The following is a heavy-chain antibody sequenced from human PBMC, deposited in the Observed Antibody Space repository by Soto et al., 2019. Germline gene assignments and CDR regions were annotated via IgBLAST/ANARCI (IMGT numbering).Heavy chain of an antibody. CDR1: GFTFSSYW. J-gene: IGHJ4*02. Sequence: GGSLRLSCAASGFTFSSYWMSWVRQAPGKGLEWVANIKQDGSEKYYVDSVKGRFTISRDNAKNSLYLQMNSLRAEDTAVYYCARSPLAVAGYFDYWGQGTLVTVSS. CDR3: ARSPLAVAGYFDY. CDR2: IKQDGSEK. V-gene: IGHV3-7*03. D-gene: IGHD6-19*01.